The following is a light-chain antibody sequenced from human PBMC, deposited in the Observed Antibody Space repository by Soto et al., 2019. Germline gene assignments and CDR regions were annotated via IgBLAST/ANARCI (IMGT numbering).Light chain of an antibody. CDR2: DVT. CDR3: ASYAGVNNLL. J-gene: IGLJ2*01. CDR1: SSDIGGYNF. Sequence: QSVLTQPPSASGSPGQSVTISCTGTSSDIGGYNFVSWYQQHPGKAPKLMIYDVTKRPSGVPDRFSGSKSGNTASLTVSGLQADDEADYYCASYAGVNNLLFGGGTKVTVL. V-gene: IGLV2-8*01.